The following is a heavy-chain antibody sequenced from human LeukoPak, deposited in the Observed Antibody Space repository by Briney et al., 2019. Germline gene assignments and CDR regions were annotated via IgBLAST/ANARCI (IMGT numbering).Heavy chain of an antibody. Sequence: SETLSLTCTVSGGSISSYYWRWIRQPPGKGLEWIGYIYYSGSTNDNPSLMSRVTISVDTSKNQFSLKLSSVTAADTAVYYCARFLEWSRYFYYYGMDIWGQGTTVTVSS. CDR2: IYYSGST. CDR3: ARFLEWSRYFYYYGMDI. CDR1: GGSISSYY. J-gene: IGHJ6*02. D-gene: IGHD3-3*01. V-gene: IGHV4-59*01.